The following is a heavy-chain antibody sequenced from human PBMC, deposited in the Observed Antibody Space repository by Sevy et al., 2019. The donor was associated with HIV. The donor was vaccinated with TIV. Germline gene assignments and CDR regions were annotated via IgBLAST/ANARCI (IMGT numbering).Heavy chain of an antibody. CDR1: GFTFSKYS. D-gene: IGHD2-8*01. CDR3: AREGCTKPHDY. Sequence: GGLRLSCEASGFTFSKYSMSWVRQAPGKGLEWVSTFSFGCGRINYADSVKGRFTISRDDSKNTLYLQMNSLRAEDTAVYYCAREGCTKPHDYWGQGTLVTVSS. V-gene: IGHV3-23*01. J-gene: IGHJ4*02. CDR2: FSFGCGRI.